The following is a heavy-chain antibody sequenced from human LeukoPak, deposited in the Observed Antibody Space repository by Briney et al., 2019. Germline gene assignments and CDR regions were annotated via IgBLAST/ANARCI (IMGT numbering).Heavy chain of an antibody. D-gene: IGHD3-9*01. Sequence: GGSLRLSCVASGFTFKNNAMHWVRQAPGKGLEWVAVIWYDGSNQYYADSVKGRFTISRDNSKNTLYLEINSLRAEDTAVYYCARHPYYDIVLGPFDSWGQGTLVTVSP. CDR2: IWYDGSNQ. V-gene: IGHV3-33*01. CDR1: GFTFKNNA. J-gene: IGHJ4*02. CDR3: ARHPYYDIVLGPFDS.